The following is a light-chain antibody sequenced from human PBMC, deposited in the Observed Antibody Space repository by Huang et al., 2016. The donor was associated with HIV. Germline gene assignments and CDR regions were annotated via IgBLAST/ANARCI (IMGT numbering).Light chain of an antibody. CDR1: QSVSSSD. V-gene: IGKV3-20*01. J-gene: IGKJ2*01. CDR3: QQYGSSRT. CDR2: GAS. Sequence: EIVLTQSPGTLSLFPGERATLACRASQSVSSSDLAWYQQKPGQAPRLLIYGASSRATGIPDRFSGSGSGTDFTLTISRLEPEDFAVYYCQQYGSSRTFGQGTKLEIK.